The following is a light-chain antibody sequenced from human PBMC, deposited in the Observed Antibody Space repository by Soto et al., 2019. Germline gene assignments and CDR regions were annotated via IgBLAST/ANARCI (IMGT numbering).Light chain of an antibody. CDR1: PSLSSGY. J-gene: IGKJ1*01. Sequence: ILLTQSPSTLSLSAGERATISCKASPSLSSGYLAWYQQKPGQAPRNLIYAASSSANAIPHRFSGSGSATAFTPTTSRLEPEDFAVYYCHQYDTSPLTFGQGTKVDIK. V-gene: IGKV3-20*01. CDR3: HQYDTSPLT. CDR2: AAS.